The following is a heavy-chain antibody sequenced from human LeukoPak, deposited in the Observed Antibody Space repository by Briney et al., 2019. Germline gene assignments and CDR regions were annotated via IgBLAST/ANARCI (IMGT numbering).Heavy chain of an antibody. D-gene: IGHD3-22*01. CDR1: GGSISSYY. CDR2: IYYSGST. Sequence: SETLSHTCTVSGGSISSYYWSWIRQPPGKGLEWIGYIYYSGSTNYNPSLKSRVTISVDTSKNQFSLKLSSVTAADTAVYYCARGHYYDSSGYYSPHGMDVWGQGTTVTVSS. J-gene: IGHJ6*02. CDR3: ARGHYYDSSGYYSPHGMDV. V-gene: IGHV4-59*01.